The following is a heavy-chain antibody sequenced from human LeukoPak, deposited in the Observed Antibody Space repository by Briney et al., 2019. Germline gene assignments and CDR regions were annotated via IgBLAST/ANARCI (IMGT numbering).Heavy chain of an antibody. CDR1: GGSISSYY. V-gene: IGHV4-59*01. J-gene: IGHJ1*01. D-gene: IGHD2-21*02. CDR3: ARWARGVTAATEYLQH. CDR2: IYYSGST. Sequence: SETLSLTCTVSGGSISSYYWSWIRQPPGKGLEWIGYIYYSGSTNYNPSLKSRVTISVDTSKNQFSLKLSSVTAADTAVYYCARWARGVTAATEYLQHWGQGTLVTVSS.